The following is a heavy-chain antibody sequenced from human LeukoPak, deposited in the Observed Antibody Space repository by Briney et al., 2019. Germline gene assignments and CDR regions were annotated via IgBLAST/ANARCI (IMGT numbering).Heavy chain of an antibody. Sequence: PGGSLRLSCAASGFTFSNYHMSWVRQAPGRGLEWVSAISGSGSSTYYADSVKGRFTISRDNSKNTLYLQMNSLRAEDTAVYYCAKNYCSSTSCHIDYWGQGTLVTVSS. CDR2: ISGSGSST. D-gene: IGHD2-2*01. CDR3: AKNYCSSTSCHIDY. J-gene: IGHJ4*02. V-gene: IGHV3-23*01. CDR1: GFTFSNYH.